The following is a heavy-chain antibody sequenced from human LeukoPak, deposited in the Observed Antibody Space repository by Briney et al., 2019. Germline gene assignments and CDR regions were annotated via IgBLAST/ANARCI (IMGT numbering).Heavy chain of an antibody. CDR1: GFTFSSYW. D-gene: IGHD3-22*01. Sequence: GGSLRLSCAASGFTFSSYWMHWVRQSPGKGLVWVSRTNSDGSSTRYADSVKGRFTISRDNAKNSLYLQMNSLRPEDTAVYYCARDAGGYYPDYWGQGTLVTVSS. V-gene: IGHV3-74*01. J-gene: IGHJ4*02. CDR3: ARDAGGYYPDY. CDR2: TNSDGSST.